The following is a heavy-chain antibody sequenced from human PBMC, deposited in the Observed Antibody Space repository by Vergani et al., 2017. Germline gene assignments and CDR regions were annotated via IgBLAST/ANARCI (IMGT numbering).Heavy chain of an antibody. V-gene: IGHV4-59*02. D-gene: IGHD3-10*01. CDR3: ARSRIYDGAGSPDY. CDR1: GASVNSYY. Sequence: QVKLQESGPGLVKPSETLSLTCTVSGASVNSYYWSWIRQPPGKGLEWMGYVSFRGDTLYDPSVKGRMTISLNTSSNQFSLYLTAVTAADTAVYYCARSRIYDGAGSPDYGGQGTLVTGAS. CDR2: VSFRGDT. J-gene: IGHJ4*02.